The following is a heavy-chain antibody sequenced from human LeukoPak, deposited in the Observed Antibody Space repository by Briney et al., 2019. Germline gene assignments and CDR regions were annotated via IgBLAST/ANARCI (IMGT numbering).Heavy chain of an antibody. CDR1: GYTFTSYG. D-gene: IGHD3-3*01. CDR2: ISAYNGNT. CDR3: ARDFARVAQDSEDFQDY. J-gene: IGHJ4*02. V-gene: IGHV1-18*01. Sequence: ASVKVSCKASGYTFTSYGISWVRQAPGQGLEWMGWISAYNGNTNYAQKLQGRVTMTTDTSTTTAYMELRSLRSDDTAVYYCARDFARVAQDSEDFQDYWGQGTLVTVSP.